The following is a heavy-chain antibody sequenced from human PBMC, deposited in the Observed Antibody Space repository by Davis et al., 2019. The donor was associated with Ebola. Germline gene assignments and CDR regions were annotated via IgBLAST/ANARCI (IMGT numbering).Heavy chain of an antibody. CDR2: ISGSGGST. V-gene: IGHV3-23*01. J-gene: IGHJ4*02. Sequence: GESLKISCAASGFPFSSYAMSWVRQAPGKGLEWVSGISGSGGSTKYADSVKGRFTISRDNSKNTLYLQMNSLRAEDTAVYYCAKGSTIFGVGPGYYFDYWGQGTLVTVSS. CDR1: GFPFSSYA. D-gene: IGHD3-3*01. CDR3: AKGSTIFGVGPGYYFDY.